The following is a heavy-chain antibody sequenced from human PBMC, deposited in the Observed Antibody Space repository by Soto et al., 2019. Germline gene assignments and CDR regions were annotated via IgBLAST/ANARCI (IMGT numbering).Heavy chain of an antibody. CDR1: GFTFSDYY. CDR3: ARDLGYYDSSGYFDD. V-gene: IGHV3-11*01. Sequence: GRSLRLSCAASGFTFSDYYMSWNRQAPGKGLEWVTYISSSDSIVSYADSVKGRFNISRDNAKNSLYLQMNSLRAEDTAVYFCARDLGYYDSSGYFDDWGQGTLVTVSS. CDR2: ISSSDSIV. D-gene: IGHD3-22*01. J-gene: IGHJ4*02.